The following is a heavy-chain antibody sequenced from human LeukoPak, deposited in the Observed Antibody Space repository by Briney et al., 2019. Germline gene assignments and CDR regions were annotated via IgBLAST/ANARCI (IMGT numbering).Heavy chain of an antibody. CDR1: GFTFSRAW. D-gene: IGHD6-19*01. Sequence: GGSLRLSCAASGFTFSRAWINWVRQAPGKGLEWVGHVRMKSDGGTTYYAAPVKGRFTISRDDSKSYLQMNGLKTEDTALYYCTTGYASDWYAWGQGTMVTVSS. CDR3: TTGYASDWYA. J-gene: IGHJ3*01. CDR2: VRMKSDGGTT. V-gene: IGHV3-15*01.